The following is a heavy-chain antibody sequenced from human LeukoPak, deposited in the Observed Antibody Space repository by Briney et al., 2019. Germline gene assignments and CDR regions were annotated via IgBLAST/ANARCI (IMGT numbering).Heavy chain of an antibody. CDR2: IYYSGST. D-gene: IGHD6-19*01. J-gene: IGHJ4*02. V-gene: IGHV4-59*01. Sequence: SETLSLTCTVSGGSISSYYWSWIRQPPGKGLEWIGYIYYSGSTNYNPSLKSRVTISVDTSKNQFSLKLSSVTAADTAVYYCARGGSFFDYWGQGTLVTVSS. CDR1: GGSISSYY. CDR3: ARGGSFFDY.